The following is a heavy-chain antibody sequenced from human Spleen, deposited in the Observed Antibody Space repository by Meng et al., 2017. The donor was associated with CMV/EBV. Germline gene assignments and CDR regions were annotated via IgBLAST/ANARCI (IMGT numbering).Heavy chain of an antibody. Sequence: GESLKISCAVSGFNFNRYWMSWVRQAPGKGLERVANIKHDGSEIYYADSVKGRFTISRDNAKNSLYLQMSSLRAEDTAVFYCVRDDSTGYYYFDYWGQGTLVTVSS. V-gene: IGHV3-7*01. D-gene: IGHD3-22*01. CDR3: VRDDSTGYYYFDY. J-gene: IGHJ4*02. CDR2: IKHDGSEI. CDR1: GFNFNRYW.